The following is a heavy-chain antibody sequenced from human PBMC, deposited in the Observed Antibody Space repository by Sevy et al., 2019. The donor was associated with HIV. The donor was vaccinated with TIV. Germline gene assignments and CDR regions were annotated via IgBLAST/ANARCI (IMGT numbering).Heavy chain of an antibody. Sequence: ASVKVSCKASGYTFTGYYMHWVRQAPGQGLEWMGWINPNSSGTNYGQKFQGRVTMTRDTSISTAYMELSRLRSDDTAVYSCASGTGPVSYYYYYGLDVWGQGTTVTVSS. CDR3: ASGTGPVSYYYYYGLDV. CDR1: GYTFTGYY. D-gene: IGHD7-27*01. J-gene: IGHJ6*02. V-gene: IGHV1-2*02. CDR2: INPNSSGT.